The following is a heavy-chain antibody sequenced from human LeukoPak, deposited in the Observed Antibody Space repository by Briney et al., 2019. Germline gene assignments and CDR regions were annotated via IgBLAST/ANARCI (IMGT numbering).Heavy chain of an antibody. CDR3: ARVNYYDSSGYQLPDY. V-gene: IGHV1-46*01. Sequence: ASVKASCKASGYIFTSYYMQWVRQAPGQGLEWMGIINPSGGSTSYAQKFQGRVTMTRETSTSTVYMELSSLRSEDTAVYFCARVNYYDSSGYQLPDYWGQGTLVTVSS. D-gene: IGHD3-22*01. CDR1: GYIFTSYY. CDR2: INPSGGST. J-gene: IGHJ4*02.